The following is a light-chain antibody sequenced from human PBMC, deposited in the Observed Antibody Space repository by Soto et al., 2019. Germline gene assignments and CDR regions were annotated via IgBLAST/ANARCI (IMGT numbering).Light chain of an antibody. CDR3: QQYGSSP. Sequence: EIVLTQSPGTLSLSPGERATLSCRASQSVSSSYLARYQQKPGQAPRLLIYGASSRATGIPDRFSGSGSGTDFTLTISRLEPEDFAVYYCQQYGSSPLGQGTKVDIK. J-gene: IGKJ1*01. CDR1: QSVSSSY. CDR2: GAS. V-gene: IGKV3-20*01.